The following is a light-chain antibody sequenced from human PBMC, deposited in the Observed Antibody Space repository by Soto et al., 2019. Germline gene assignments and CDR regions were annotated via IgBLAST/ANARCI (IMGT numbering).Light chain of an antibody. J-gene: IGKJ2*01. CDR3: QQYDNSPPYT. CDR1: HSVSGDY. CDR2: GAS. V-gene: IGKV3-20*01. Sequence: EIVLTQSPGTLSLSPGERATLSCRASHSVSGDYLAWYQQRPGQAPRLLIYGASTRASDIPDRFSGSGSGTDFTLTISRLEPEDFAVYYCQQYDNSPPYTFGQGTRLEIK.